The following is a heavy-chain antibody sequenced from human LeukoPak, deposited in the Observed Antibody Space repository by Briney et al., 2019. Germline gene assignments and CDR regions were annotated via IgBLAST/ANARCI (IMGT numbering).Heavy chain of an antibody. Sequence: GSLRLSCSASGFTFSTYAMHWVRQAPGNGLEWVAVISNVGSNNYYADSVKGRFTISRDNSKNTLYLQMHSLRAEDTAVYYCARVGSNHYYYGMDVWGQGATVTVSS. CDR2: ISNVGSNN. V-gene: IGHV3-30-3*01. CDR1: GFTFSTYA. J-gene: IGHJ6*02. CDR3: ARVGSNHYYYGMDV.